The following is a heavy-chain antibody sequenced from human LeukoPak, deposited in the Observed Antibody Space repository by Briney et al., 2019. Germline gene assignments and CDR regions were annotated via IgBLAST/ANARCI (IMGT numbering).Heavy chain of an antibody. CDR1: GGSISSSSYY. CDR2: IYYSGST. CDR3: ARSYDSSGYYWDWFDP. J-gene: IGHJ5*02. Sequence: SETLSLTCTVSGGSISSSSYYWGWIRQPPGKGLEWIGRIYYSGSTYYNPSLKSRVTISVDTSKNQFSLKLSSVTAADTAVYYCARSYDSSGYYWDWFDPWGQGTLVTVSS. V-gene: IGHV4-39*07. D-gene: IGHD3-22*01.